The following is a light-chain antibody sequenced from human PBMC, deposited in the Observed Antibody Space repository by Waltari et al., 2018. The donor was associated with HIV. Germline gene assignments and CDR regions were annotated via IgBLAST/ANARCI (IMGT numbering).Light chain of an antibody. CDR1: SSNIGTRT. Sequence: QSVLTQPPSASGTPGQRVSISCSGSSSNIGTRTVNWFKQLPGTAPTTLIYNNNQRPSGVPDRFSGSKSGTSASLAISGLQSEDEADYYCAAWDDRMNGFYVFGTGTKVTVL. V-gene: IGLV1-44*01. J-gene: IGLJ1*01. CDR3: AAWDDRMNGFYV. CDR2: NNN.